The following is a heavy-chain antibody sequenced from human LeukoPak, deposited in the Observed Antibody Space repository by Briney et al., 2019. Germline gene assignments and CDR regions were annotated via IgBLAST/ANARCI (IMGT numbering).Heavy chain of an antibody. Sequence: PGGSLRLSCAASGFTFSSYEMNWVRQAPGKGLEWFSYISSSGSTIYYADSVKGRFTISRDNAKNSLYPQMNSLRAEDTAVYYCARTSLWFGELLGYWGQGTLVTVSS. J-gene: IGHJ4*02. D-gene: IGHD3-10*01. V-gene: IGHV3-48*03. CDR3: ARTSLWFGELLGY. CDR2: ISSSGSTI. CDR1: GFTFSSYE.